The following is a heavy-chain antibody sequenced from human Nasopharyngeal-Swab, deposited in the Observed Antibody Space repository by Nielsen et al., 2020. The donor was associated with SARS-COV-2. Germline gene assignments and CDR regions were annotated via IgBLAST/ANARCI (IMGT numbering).Heavy chain of an antibody. Sequence: SETLSLTCAVYGGSFSDYYWSWIRQPPGKGLEWIGEINHSGSTNYNPSLKSRVTISVDTSKNQFSLKLSSVTAADTAVYYCARGAWELHYYFDYWGQGTLVTVSS. V-gene: IGHV4-34*01. CDR2: INHSGST. CDR1: GGSFSDYY. J-gene: IGHJ4*02. CDR3: ARGAWELHYYFDY. D-gene: IGHD1-26*01.